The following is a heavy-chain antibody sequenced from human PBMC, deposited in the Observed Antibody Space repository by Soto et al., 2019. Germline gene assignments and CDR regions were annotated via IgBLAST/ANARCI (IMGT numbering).Heavy chain of an antibody. CDR3: ARRGPGTSFDY. CDR1: GFTFSSYA. D-gene: IGHD6-13*01. CDR2: VSGSGGST. Sequence: EVQLLESGGGLVQPGGSLRLSCAASGFTFSSYAMRWVRQAPGKGLEWVSAVSGSGGSTYYADSVKGRFTISRDNSKNTLYRQMSSLRAEDTAVYYCARRGPGTSFDYWGQGTLVTVSS. J-gene: IGHJ4*02. V-gene: IGHV3-23*01.